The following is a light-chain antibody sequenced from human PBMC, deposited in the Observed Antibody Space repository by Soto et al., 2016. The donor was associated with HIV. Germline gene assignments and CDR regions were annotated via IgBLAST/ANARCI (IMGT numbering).Light chain of an antibody. Sequence: DIQMTQSPSSLSAYVGNRVTITCRASQGIRNNLAWFQQKPGKAPQSLIFAASSLQSGVPSRFSGSGSGTDFTLTISSLQPEDFATYYCLQHNSYPFTFGPGTKVDIK. CDR1: QGIRNN. CDR3: LQHNSYPFT. CDR2: AAS. J-gene: IGKJ3*01. V-gene: IGKV1-16*01.